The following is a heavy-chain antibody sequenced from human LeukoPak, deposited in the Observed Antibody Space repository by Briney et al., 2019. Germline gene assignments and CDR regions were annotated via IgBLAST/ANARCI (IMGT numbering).Heavy chain of an antibody. Sequence: PSETLSLTCTVSGGSISSYYWSWIRQPPGKGLEWIGYIYYSGSTNYNPSLKSRVTISVDTSKNQFSLKLGSVTAADTAVYYCARVRIGFDYWGQGTLVTVSS. CDR2: IYYSGST. V-gene: IGHV4-59*01. D-gene: IGHD2-15*01. CDR1: GGSISSYY. J-gene: IGHJ4*02. CDR3: ARVRIGFDY.